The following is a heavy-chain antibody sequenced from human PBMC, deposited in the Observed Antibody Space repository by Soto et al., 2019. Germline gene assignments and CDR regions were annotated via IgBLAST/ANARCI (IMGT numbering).Heavy chain of an antibody. CDR2: TSPSSGGA. CDR3: ARSSGSYSKWFDS. CDR1: GSTFTAFY. V-gene: IGHV1-2*02. Sequence: QVQLLQSGAGVKMPGASVRVSCKTSGSTFTAFYMHWLRQAPGHGLEWLGWTSPSSGGAKYSHKFQGRVSMTRNTSITTAYMELTGLSPDDTAVYFCARSSGSYSKWFDSWGQGTLVTVSS. D-gene: IGHD3-10*01. J-gene: IGHJ5*01.